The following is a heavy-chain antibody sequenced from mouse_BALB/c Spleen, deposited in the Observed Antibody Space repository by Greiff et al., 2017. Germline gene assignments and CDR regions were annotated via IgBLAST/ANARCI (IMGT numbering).Heavy chain of an antibody. J-gene: IGHJ3*01. CDR3: ARSPLDSSGSAWFAH. CDR2: IYPGDGDT. D-gene: IGHD3-2*01. Sequence: QVQLQQSGAELVRPGSSVKISCKASGYAFSSYWMNWVKQRPGQGLEWIGQIYPGDGDTNYNGKFKGKATLTADKSSSTAYMQLSSLTSEDSAVYFCARSPLDSSGSAWFAHWGQGTLVTVSA. CDR1: GYAFSSYW. V-gene: IGHV1-80*01.